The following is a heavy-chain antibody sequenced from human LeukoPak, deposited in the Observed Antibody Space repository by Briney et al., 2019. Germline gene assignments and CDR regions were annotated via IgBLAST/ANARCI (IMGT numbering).Heavy chain of an antibody. J-gene: IGHJ3*02. CDR1: GGSISSGSYY. D-gene: IGHD3-10*01. CDR2: IYTSGST. CDR3: ARAYYYGSGSYAFDI. V-gene: IGHV4-61*02. Sequence: PSQTLSLTCTVSGGSISSGSYYWSWIRQPAGKGLEWIGRIYTSGSTNYNPSLKSRVTMSVDTSKNQFSLKLSSVTAADTAVYYCARAYYYGSGSYAFDIWGQGTMVTVSS.